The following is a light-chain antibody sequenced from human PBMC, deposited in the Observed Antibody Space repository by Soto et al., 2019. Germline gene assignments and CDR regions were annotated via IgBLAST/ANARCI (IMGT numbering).Light chain of an antibody. J-gene: IGLJ2*01. CDR2: EVT. Sequence: QSVLTQPPSASGSPGQSVTISCTGTSSDVGGYNYVSWYQQHPGRAPRLMIYEVTKRPSGVPDRFSGSKSGNTASLTVSGLLAEDEADYYCSSYADSTLLFGGGTKVTVL. CDR3: SSYADSTLL. V-gene: IGLV2-8*01. CDR1: SSDVGGYNY.